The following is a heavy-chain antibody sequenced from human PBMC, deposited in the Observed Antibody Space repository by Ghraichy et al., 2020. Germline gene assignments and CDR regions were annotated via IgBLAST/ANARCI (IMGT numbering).Heavy chain of an antibody. J-gene: IGHJ4*02. V-gene: IGHV3-23*01. D-gene: IGHD4/OR15-4a*01. Sequence: LSLTCAASGFTFSSYAMSWVRQAPGKGLEWVSAISGSGGSTYYADSVKGRFTISRDNSKNTLYLQMNSLRAEDTAVYYCAKDPLIYGDNSPGYYFDYWGQGTLVTVSS. CDR3: AKDPLIYGDNSPGYYFDY. CDR2: ISGSGGST. CDR1: GFTFSSYA.